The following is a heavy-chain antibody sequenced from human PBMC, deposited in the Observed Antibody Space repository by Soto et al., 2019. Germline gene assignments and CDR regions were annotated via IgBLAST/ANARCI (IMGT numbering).Heavy chain of an antibody. CDR1: GFTFDDYA. CDR3: AKDQISTRSYYYYGMDV. CDR2: ISWNSGSI. V-gene: IGHV3-9*01. Sequence: EVQLVESGGGLVQPGRSLRLTCAASGFTFDDYAMHWGRQAPGKGLEWVSGISWNSGSIGYADSVKGRFTISRDNAKNSLYLQMNSLRAEDTALYYCAKDQISTRSYYYYGMDVWGQGTTVTVSS. D-gene: IGHD6-13*01. J-gene: IGHJ6*02.